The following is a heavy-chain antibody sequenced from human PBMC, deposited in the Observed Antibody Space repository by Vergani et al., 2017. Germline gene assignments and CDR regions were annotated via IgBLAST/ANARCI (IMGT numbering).Heavy chain of an antibody. Sequence: VQLVESGGGLVKPGGSLRLSCAASGFTFSSYGMHWVRQAPGKGLEWVAVISYDGSNKYYADSVKGRFTISRDNSKNTLYLQMNSLRAEDTAVYYCASDGSGSPFDYWGQGTLVTVSS. D-gene: IGHD3-10*01. J-gene: IGHJ4*02. CDR3: ASDGSGSPFDY. CDR2: ISYDGSNK. CDR1: GFTFSSYG. V-gene: IGHV3-30*03.